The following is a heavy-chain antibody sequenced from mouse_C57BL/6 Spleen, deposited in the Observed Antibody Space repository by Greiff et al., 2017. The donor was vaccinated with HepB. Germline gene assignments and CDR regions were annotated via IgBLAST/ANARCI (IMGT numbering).Heavy chain of an antibody. CDR2: IYPGDGDT. Sequence: QVQLQQSGAELVKPGASVKISCKASGYAFSSYWMNWVKQRPGKGLEWIGQIYPGDGDTNYNGKFKGKATLTADKSSSTAYMQLSSLTSEDSAVYFCAREEYDFVYFDYWGQGTTLTVSS. CDR1: GYAFSSYW. J-gene: IGHJ2*01. V-gene: IGHV1-80*01. CDR3: AREEYDFVYFDY. D-gene: IGHD2-4*01.